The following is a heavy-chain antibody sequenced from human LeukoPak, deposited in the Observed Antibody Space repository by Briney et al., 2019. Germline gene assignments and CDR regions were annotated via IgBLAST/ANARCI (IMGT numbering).Heavy chain of an antibody. J-gene: IGHJ4*02. D-gene: IGHD3-10*01. CDR2: INANSGGT. Sequence: ASVKVSCESSGDTFSGYYLHWVRQAPGQGLEWMGWINANSGGTNYAQKFQGRVTMTRDTSISSVHMELSRLRSDDTAVYYCARDSITLLRGFDFWGQGTLVTVSS. CDR1: GDTFSGYY. V-gene: IGHV1-2*02. CDR3: ARDSITLLRGFDF.